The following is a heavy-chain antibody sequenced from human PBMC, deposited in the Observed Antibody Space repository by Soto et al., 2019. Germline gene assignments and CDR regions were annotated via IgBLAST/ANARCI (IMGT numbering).Heavy chain of an antibody. CDR1: GGSVSSGDHY. CDR3: AGLYYYDSSGYDDAFDI. Sequence: SETLSLTCTVSGGSVSSGDHYWSWIRQPPGKGLEWIGYFYYTGSTNYNPSLKSRVTISVDTSKNQFSLKLSSVTAAATAVYYCAGLYYYDSSGYDDAFDIWGQGTMVTVSS. CDR2: FYYTGST. V-gene: IGHV4-61*08. D-gene: IGHD3-22*01. J-gene: IGHJ3*02.